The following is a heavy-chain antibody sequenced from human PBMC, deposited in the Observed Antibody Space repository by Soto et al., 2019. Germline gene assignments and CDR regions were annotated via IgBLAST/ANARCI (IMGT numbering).Heavy chain of an antibody. J-gene: IGHJ4*02. CDR3: AKDWVGGSNKYYFEY. V-gene: IGHV3-30*18. Sequence: GGSLRLSCVASGFTFRDYGMHWVRQAPGKGLEWVARISHHGLKEHYADSVKGRFTISRDNSKKTVYLQLDSLRGDDTAVYYCAKDWVGGSNKYYFEYWGQGTLVTVSS. CDR1: GFTFRDYG. CDR2: ISHHGLKE. D-gene: IGHD1-26*01.